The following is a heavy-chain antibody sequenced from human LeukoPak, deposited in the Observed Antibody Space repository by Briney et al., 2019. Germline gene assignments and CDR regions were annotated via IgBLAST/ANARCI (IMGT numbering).Heavy chain of an antibody. J-gene: IGHJ5*02. V-gene: IGHV3-30*02. Sequence: GGSLRLSCAASGFTFSSYGMHWVRQAPGKGLEWVAFIRYDGSNKYYADSVKGRFTISRDNSKNTLYLQMNSLRAEDTAVYYCAKDMTLLWFGDPLSWFDPWGQGTLVTVSS. CDR2: IRYDGSNK. CDR3: AKDMTLLWFGDPLSWFDP. D-gene: IGHD3-10*01. CDR1: GFTFSSYG.